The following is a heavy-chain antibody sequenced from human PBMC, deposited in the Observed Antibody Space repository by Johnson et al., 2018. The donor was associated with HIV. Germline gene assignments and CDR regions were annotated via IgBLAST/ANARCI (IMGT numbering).Heavy chain of an antibody. CDR2: ISYDGSNK. D-gene: IGHD6-19*01. CDR1: GFTFSSYG. V-gene: IGHV3-30*18. CDR3: AKDMGYSSGLGNTAFDI. Sequence: VQLVESGGGVVQPGRSLRLSCAASGFTFSSYGMHWVRQAPGKGLEWLAVISYDGSNKYYADSVKSRFTISRANSKNTLYLQMNSLRAEDTALYYCAKDMGYSSGLGNTAFDIWGLGTMVTVSS. J-gene: IGHJ3*02.